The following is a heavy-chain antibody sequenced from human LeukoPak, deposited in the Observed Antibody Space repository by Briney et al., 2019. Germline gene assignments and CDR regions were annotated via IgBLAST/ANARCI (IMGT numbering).Heavy chain of an antibody. Sequence: GESLQISCQGSGYSFTSYWIGWVRQLPGKGLEWMGIIYPGDSDTRYSPSFQGQVTISADKSISTAYLQWSSVKASDTAMYYCARRYCSGGSCYSDWFDPWGQGTLVTVSS. V-gene: IGHV5-51*01. J-gene: IGHJ5*02. D-gene: IGHD2-15*01. CDR2: IYPGDSDT. CDR1: GYSFTSYW. CDR3: ARRYCSGGSCYSDWFDP.